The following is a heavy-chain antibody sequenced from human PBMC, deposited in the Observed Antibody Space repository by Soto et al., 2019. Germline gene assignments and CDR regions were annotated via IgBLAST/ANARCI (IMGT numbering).Heavy chain of an antibody. CDR2: LGGSGDTT. V-gene: IGHV3-23*04. D-gene: IGHD2-15*01. CDR1: GFTFSTYD. J-gene: IGHJ4*02. Sequence: EVQQVESGGGLVQPGGSLRLSCAASGFTFSTYDRSWVRQAPGKGLEWVSTLGGSGDTTYYADSVKGRFTISRDISKNTLFLQMNSLRADDTAVYYCAKGGCCDDWGQGTLVTVSS. CDR3: AKGGCCDD.